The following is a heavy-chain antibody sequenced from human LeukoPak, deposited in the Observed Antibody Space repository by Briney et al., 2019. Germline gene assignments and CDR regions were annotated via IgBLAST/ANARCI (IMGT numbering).Heavy chain of an antibody. J-gene: IGHJ6*02. CDR2: ISWNSGSI. Sequence: GGSLRLSCAASGFTFDDYAMPWVRQAPGEGLEWVAGISWNSGSIGYADSVKGRFTISRDNAKNSLYLQMNSLRAEDTALYYCAKSLAPSVDYGMDVWGQGTTVTVSS. CDR1: GFTFDDYA. V-gene: IGHV3-9*01. CDR3: AKSLAPSVDYGMDV.